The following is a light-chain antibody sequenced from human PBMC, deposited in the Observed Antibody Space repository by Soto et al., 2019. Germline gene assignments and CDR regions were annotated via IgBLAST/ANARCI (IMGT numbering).Light chain of an antibody. CDR2: EVS. CDR3: SSYTSSSTLDV. CDR1: SSDVGAYNF. J-gene: IGLJ1*01. Sequence: QSALTQPASVSGSPGQSITISCTGTSSDVGAYNFVSWYQQFPGKAPKLMIYEVSNRPSGVSNRFSDSKSGNTASLTISGLQAEDEADYYCSSYTSSSTLDVFGTGTKLTVL. V-gene: IGLV2-14*01.